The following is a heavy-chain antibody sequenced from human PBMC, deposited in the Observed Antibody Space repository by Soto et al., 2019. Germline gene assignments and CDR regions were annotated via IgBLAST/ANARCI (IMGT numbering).Heavy chain of an antibody. CDR3: ARGGPPYCSSSSCYAYYYGMDV. CDR1: GGSISSGGYY. CDR2: IYYSGST. J-gene: IGHJ6*02. V-gene: IGHV4-31*03. Sequence: SETLSLTCTVSGGSISSGGYYWCWIRQHPGKGLEWIGYIYYSGSTYYNPSLKSRVTISVDTSKNQFSLKLSSVTAADTAVYYCARGGPPYCSSSSCYAYYYGMDVRGQGTTVTVS. D-gene: IGHD2-2*01.